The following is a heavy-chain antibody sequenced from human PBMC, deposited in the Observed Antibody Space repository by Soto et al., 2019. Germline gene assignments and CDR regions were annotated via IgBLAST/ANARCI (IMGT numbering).Heavy chain of an antibody. Sequence: SETLSLTCTVSGGSISSSGFYWGWIRQPPGKGLEWIGSIYYSGSTYYNPSLKSRVTISVDTSKNQFSLNLSSVTAADTAVYYCARPSIAVATGDFQHWGQGTLVTVSS. V-gene: IGHV4-39*01. CDR3: ARPSIAVATGDFQH. D-gene: IGHD6-19*01. J-gene: IGHJ1*01. CDR1: GGSISSSGFY. CDR2: IYYSGST.